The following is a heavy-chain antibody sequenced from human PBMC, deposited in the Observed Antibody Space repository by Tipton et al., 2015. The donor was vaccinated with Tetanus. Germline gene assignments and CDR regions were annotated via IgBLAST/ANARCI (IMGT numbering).Heavy chain of an antibody. D-gene: IGHD5-12*01. CDR2: MYHSGQA. J-gene: IGHJ5*02. CDR1: GGSISSTDYY. CDR3: ARYSIVATSNNWFDP. V-gene: IGHV4-30-4*01. Sequence: TLSLTCSVSGGSISSTDYYWSWIRRPPGKGLEWIGYMYHSGQAYYNSSLKSRVVILVDTSKNQFSLKLSSVTAADTAVYYCARYSIVATSNNWFDPWGQGTLVTVSS.